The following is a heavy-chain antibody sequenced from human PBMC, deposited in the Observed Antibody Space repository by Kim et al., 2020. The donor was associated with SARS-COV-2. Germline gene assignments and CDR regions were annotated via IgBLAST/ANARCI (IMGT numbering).Heavy chain of an antibody. CDR3: ARSLDVPYAMNYFDH. D-gene: IGHD2-8*01. CDR1: GFTLSNSA. CDR2: ISVSGVTT. V-gene: IGHV3-23*01. Sequence: GGSLRLSCVASGFTLSNSAMNWVRQVPGKGLKWVSSISVSGVTTYYADSVKGRFTISRDNSKNTLYLQMNSLRADDTALYYCARSLDVPYAMNYFDHWGQGTLVTVSS. J-gene: IGHJ4*02.